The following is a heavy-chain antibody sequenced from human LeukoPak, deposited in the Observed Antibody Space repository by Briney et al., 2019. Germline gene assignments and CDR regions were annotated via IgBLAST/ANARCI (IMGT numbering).Heavy chain of an antibody. CDR1: GGSISSYY. V-gene: IGHV4-59*01. D-gene: IGHD3-3*01. CDR2: IYYSGST. J-gene: IGHJ6*02. CDR3: ARGKYDFWSGSKGTYYYYGMDV. Sequence: SETLSPTCTVSGGSISSYYWSWIRQPPGKGLEWIGYIYYSGSTNYNPSLKSRVTISVDTSKNQFSLKLSSVTAADTAVYYCARGKYDFWSGSKGTYYYYGMDVWGQGTTVTVSS.